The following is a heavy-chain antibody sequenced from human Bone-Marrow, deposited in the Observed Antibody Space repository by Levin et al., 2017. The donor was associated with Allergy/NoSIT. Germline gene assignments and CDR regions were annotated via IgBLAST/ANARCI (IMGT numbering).Heavy chain of an antibody. J-gene: IGHJ4*02. CDR1: GFTFRSYA. Sequence: GGSLRLSCAASGFTFRSYAMSWVRQAPGKGLEWVSSITDNGAGTFYADSVQARFTISRDNSKNTLYLQMNSLRTDDTAVYYCAKREQRVNTYWGQGTLVTVSS. V-gene: IGHV3-23*01. CDR2: ITDNGAGT. CDR3: AKREQRVNTY. D-gene: IGHD6-6*01.